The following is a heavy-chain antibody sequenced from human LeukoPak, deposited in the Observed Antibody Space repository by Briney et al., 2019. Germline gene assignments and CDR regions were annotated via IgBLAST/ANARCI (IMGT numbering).Heavy chain of an antibody. D-gene: IGHD6-13*01. CDR2: INSDGSST. V-gene: IGHV3-74*01. Sequence: QPGGSLRLSCAASGFTFSSYWMHWVRQAPGKGLVWVSRINSDGSSTSYADSVKGRFTISRNNAKNSLYLQMNSLRADDTAVYYCTKSRSSWSDDTFDIWGQGTMVTVSS. CDR1: GFTFSSYW. CDR3: TKSRSSWSDDTFDI. J-gene: IGHJ3*02.